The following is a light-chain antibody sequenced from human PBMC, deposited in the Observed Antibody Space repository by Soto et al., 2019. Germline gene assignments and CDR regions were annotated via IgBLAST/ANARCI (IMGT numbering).Light chain of an antibody. V-gene: IGKV1-39*01. Sequence: DIQMTQSPSSLSAYVGDSVTISCRASQNINKNLNWYQQKSGKAPNLLIYGASNFHSGVPSRFRGSGSGTDFTLAISDLQPEDFATYYCQQSFHTPYTFGQGTKLEI. CDR1: QNINKN. CDR2: GAS. CDR3: QQSFHTPYT. J-gene: IGKJ2*01.